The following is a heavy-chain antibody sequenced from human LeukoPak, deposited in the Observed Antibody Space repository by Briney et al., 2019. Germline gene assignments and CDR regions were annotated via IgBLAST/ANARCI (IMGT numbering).Heavy chain of an antibody. J-gene: IGHJ3*02. D-gene: IGHD1-26*01. Sequence: SETLSLTCTVAGGSISSGSYYWSWIRQPTGKGVDWIGRIYTSGSTNYNPSLKSRVTIPVDTSKNQFSLKLSSVTAADTAVYYCARVIGAYGAFDIWGQGTMVTVSS. V-gene: IGHV4-61*02. CDR3: ARVIGAYGAFDI. CDR1: GGSISSGSYY. CDR2: IYTSGST.